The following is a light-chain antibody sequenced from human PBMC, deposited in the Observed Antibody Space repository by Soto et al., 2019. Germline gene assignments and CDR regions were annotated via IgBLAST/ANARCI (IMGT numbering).Light chain of an antibody. CDR3: QSYDSGLSAVV. Sequence: QLVLTQPPSVSGAPGQRVTISCTGSSSNIGAGYDVHWYQQLPGTAPKLLIYGNSNRPSGVPDRFSGSKSGTSASLAITGLQAEDEADYYCQSYDSGLSAVVFGGGTQLTVL. J-gene: IGLJ2*01. CDR2: GNS. V-gene: IGLV1-40*01. CDR1: SSNIGAGYD.